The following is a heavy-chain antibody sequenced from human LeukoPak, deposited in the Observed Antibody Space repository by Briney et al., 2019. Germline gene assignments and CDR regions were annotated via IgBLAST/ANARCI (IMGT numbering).Heavy chain of an antibody. Sequence: SETLSLTXAVYGGSFSGYYWSWIRQPPGKGLEWIGEINHSGSTNYNPSLKSRVTISVDTSKNQFSLKLSSVTAADTAVYYCARVTGGTMIVAHFDYWGQRTLVTVSS. CDR2: INHSGST. CDR3: ARVTGGTMIVAHFDY. CDR1: GGSFSGYY. J-gene: IGHJ4*02. D-gene: IGHD3-22*01. V-gene: IGHV4-34*01.